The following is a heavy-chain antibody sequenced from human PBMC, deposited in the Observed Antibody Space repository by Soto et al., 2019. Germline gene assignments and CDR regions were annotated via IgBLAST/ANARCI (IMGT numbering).Heavy chain of an antibody. J-gene: IGHJ6*03. Sequence: GGSLRLSCAASGFTFSSYGMHWVRQAPGKGLEWVAVIWYDGSNKYYADSVKGRFTISRDNSKNTLYLQMNSLRAEDTAVYYCAREREGITMARGAPNYYYYMDVWGKGTTVTVSS. CDR1: GFTFSSYG. V-gene: IGHV3-33*01. CDR3: AREREGITMARGAPNYYYYMDV. CDR2: IWYDGSNK. D-gene: IGHD3-10*01.